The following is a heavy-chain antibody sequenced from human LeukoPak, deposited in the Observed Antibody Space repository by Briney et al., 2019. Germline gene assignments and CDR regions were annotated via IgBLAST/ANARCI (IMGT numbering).Heavy chain of an antibody. CDR1: GFTFSNAW. CDR3: AKGRGWEASYYYYYMDV. J-gene: IGHJ6*03. D-gene: IGHD1-26*01. Sequence: GGSLRLSCAASGFTFSNAWMSWVRQAPGKGLEWVGRIKSKTDGGTTDYAAPVKGRFTISRDDSKNTLYLQMNSLRAEDTAVYYCAKGRGWEASYYYYYMDVWGKGTTVTIS. V-gene: IGHV3-15*01. CDR2: IKSKTDGGTT.